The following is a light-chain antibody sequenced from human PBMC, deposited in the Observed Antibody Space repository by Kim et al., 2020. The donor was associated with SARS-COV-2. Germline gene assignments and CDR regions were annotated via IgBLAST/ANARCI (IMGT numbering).Light chain of an antibody. CDR2: SNN. CDR3: AAWDDSLNGYV. J-gene: IGLJ1*01. V-gene: IGLV1-44*01. Sequence: GERVTIPCSGIGSNIESHTVNWYQQLPGTAPKLLIYSNNQRPSGVPDRFSGSKSGTSASLAISGLQSEDEADYYCAAWDDSLNGYVFGTGTKVTVL. CDR1: GSNIESHT.